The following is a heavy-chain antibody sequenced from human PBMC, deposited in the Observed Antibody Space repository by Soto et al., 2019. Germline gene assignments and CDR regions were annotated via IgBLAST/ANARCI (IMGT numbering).Heavy chain of an antibody. CDR3: TRGLLGGAPSYTFHGMDV. CDR1: GFTFSDHY. CDR2: SRNRVNSHTT. J-gene: IGHJ6*01. Sequence: EVQLVESGGGLVQPGGSLRLSCAASGFTFSDHYMDWVRQAPGKGLEWVARSRNRVNSHTTDYAASVEGRFTISRDESKSSLYLQMNSLQIEDTAVYYCTRGLLGGAPSYTFHGMDVWGQGTTVTVSS. D-gene: IGHD1-26*01. V-gene: IGHV3-72*01.